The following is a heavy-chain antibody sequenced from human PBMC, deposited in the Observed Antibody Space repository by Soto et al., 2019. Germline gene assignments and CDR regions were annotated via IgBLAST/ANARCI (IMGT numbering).Heavy chain of an antibody. D-gene: IGHD6-19*01. V-gene: IGHV3-30*18. J-gene: IGHJ6*02. CDR3: AKDRLSSGWANYYYYGMDV. CDR1: GFTFSSYG. Sequence: GGSLRLSCAASGFTFSSYGMHWVRQAPGKGLEWVAVISYDGSNKYYADSVKGRFTISRDNSKNTLYLQMNSLRAEDTAVYYCAKDRLSSGWANYYYYGMDVWGQGTTVTVSS. CDR2: ISYDGSNK.